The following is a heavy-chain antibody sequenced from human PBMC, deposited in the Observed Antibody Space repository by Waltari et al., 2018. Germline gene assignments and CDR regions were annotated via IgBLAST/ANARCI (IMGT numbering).Heavy chain of an antibody. CDR2: IEHSGST. Sequence: QVHLQQWGAGLLKPSETLSLTCGVSGGSFSNYYWSWIRQPPGRGREWSGEIEHSGSTNYHQSRKRRVTLSVDTSKKEFSLRLTSVTAADTAIYYCAGLRFNYYYFYHMDVWGKGTTVTVSS. V-gene: IGHV4-34*02. CDR3: AGLRFNYYYFYHMDV. D-gene: IGHD3-10*01. CDR1: GGSFSNYY. J-gene: IGHJ6*03.